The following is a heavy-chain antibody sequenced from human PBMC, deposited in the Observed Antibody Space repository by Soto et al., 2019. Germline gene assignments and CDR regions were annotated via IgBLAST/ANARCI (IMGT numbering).Heavy chain of an antibody. V-gene: IGHV3-30*18. CDR1: GFTFSSYG. J-gene: IGHJ4*02. CDR3: AKEGEYSSGWDNFDY. Sequence: GGSLRLSCAASGFTFSSYGMHWVRQAPGKGLEWVAAISYDGTNLYYIDSVKGRFTISRDKSKYTLYLQMNSLRAEDTAVYYCAKEGEYSSGWDNFDYWGQGTLVTVSS. CDR2: ISYDGTNL. D-gene: IGHD6-19*01.